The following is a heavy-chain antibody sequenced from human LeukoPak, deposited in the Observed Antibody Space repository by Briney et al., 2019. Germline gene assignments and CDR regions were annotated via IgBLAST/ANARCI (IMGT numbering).Heavy chain of an antibody. CDR2: INWNGGST. CDR1: GFSIDDHG. Sequence: PGGSLRLSCAASGFSIDDHGMSWVRQVPGKGLHWVAGINWNGGSTGYADSVKGRFTISRDNAKNSLYLQMNSLRAEDTALYYCASGDSSGWYFDTWGQGTLVSVST. V-gene: IGHV3-20*04. D-gene: IGHD6-19*01. J-gene: IGHJ4*02. CDR3: ASGDSSGWYFDT.